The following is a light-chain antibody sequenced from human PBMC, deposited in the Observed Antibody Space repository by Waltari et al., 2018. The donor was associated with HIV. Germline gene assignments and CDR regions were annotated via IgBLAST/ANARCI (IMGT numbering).Light chain of an antibody. Sequence: DIVMTQSPATLSVSPGERATLSCRASKSISNNLAWYQQKPGQAPRLLMYDASTRATGVPARFSGSGSGTEFTLTISSLQSEDFAVYYCQQYINWPPYTFGQGTKLEIK. CDR1: KSISNN. CDR2: DAS. CDR3: QQYINWPPYT. J-gene: IGKJ2*01. V-gene: IGKV3-15*01.